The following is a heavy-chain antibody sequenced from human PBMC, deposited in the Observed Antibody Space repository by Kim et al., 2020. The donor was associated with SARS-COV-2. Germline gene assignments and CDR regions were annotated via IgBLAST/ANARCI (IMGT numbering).Heavy chain of an antibody. V-gene: IGHV3-7*01. CDR1: GFTFSSYW. Sequence: GGSLRLSCAASGFTFSSYWMSWVRQAPGKGLEWVANIKQDGSEKYYVDSVKGRFTISRDNAKNSLYLQMNSLRAEDTAVYYCARNRVYYYDSSGYYYVRFWEDYWGQGTLVTVSS. CDR2: IKQDGSEK. J-gene: IGHJ4*02. CDR3: ARNRVYYYDSSGYYYVRFWEDY. D-gene: IGHD3-22*01.